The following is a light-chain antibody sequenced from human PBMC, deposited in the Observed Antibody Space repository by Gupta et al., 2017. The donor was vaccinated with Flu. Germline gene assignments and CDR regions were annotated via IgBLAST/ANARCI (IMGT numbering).Light chain of an antibody. J-gene: IGKJ3*01. CDR3: QQRSNVLFT. CDR1: QSVSSS. CDR2: DAS. Sequence: GERATPSCRASQSVSSSLAWYQQRPGQAPRLLIYDASNRATGSPARCSGSGFGTGFTLTTSSLEAEDFAVYYCQQRSNVLFTFGPGTRVDIK. V-gene: IGKV3-11*01.